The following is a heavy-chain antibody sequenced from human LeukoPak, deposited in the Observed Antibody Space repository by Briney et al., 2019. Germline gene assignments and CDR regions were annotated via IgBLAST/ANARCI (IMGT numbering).Heavy chain of an antibody. CDR3: ARMGPPLRGVRYYYYMDV. CDR1: GGSISRYY. CDR2: IYYSGST. J-gene: IGHJ6*03. Sequence: SETLSLTCNVSGGSISRYYWSWIRRPPGKGLEWIGYIYYSGSTNYNPSLKSRVTISVDTSKNQFSLKLTSVTAADTAVYYCARMGPPLRGVRYYYYMDVWGKGTTVTVSS. V-gene: IGHV4-59*01. D-gene: IGHD3-10*01.